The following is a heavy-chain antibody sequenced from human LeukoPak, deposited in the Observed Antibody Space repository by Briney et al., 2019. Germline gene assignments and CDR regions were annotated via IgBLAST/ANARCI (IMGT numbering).Heavy chain of an antibody. CDR1: GFTFSDYY. Sequence: GGSLRLSCAASGFTFSDYYMSWIRQAPGKGLEWVSYISSSGSTIYYADSVKGRFTISRDNAKNSLYLQMNSLRTEDTAVYYCARGIAAAGTQWFDPWGQGTLVNVSS. D-gene: IGHD6-13*01. J-gene: IGHJ5*02. CDR3: ARGIAAAGTQWFDP. V-gene: IGHV3-11*01. CDR2: ISSSGSTI.